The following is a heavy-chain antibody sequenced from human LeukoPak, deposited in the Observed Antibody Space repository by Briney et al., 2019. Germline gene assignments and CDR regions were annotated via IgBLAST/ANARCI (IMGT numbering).Heavy chain of an antibody. J-gene: IGHJ4*02. CDR2: IYYSGNT. Sequence: SETLSLTCTVSGDSISTYYWSWIRQPPGKGLEWIGDIYYSGNTNYNPSLKSRVTISVDTSKNQFSLKLSSVTAADTAVYYCARQSPGIAVVLYYFDYWGQGTLVTVSS. CDR3: ARQSPGIAVVLYYFDY. D-gene: IGHD6-19*01. CDR1: GDSISTYY. V-gene: IGHV4-59*08.